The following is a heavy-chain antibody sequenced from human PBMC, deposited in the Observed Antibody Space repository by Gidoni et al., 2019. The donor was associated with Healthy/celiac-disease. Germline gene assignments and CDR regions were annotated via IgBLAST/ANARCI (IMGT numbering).Heavy chain of an antibody. Sequence: QLQLQESGPGLVKPSETLSLTCTVSGGSISSSSYYWGWIRQPPGKGLEWIGSIYYSGGTYYNPSLKSRVTISVDTSKNQFSLKLSSVTAADTAVYYCARHKYYDFWSGPLPHYFDYWGQGTLVTVSS. CDR2: IYYSGGT. CDR1: GGSISSSSYY. CDR3: ARHKYYDFWSGPLPHYFDY. V-gene: IGHV4-39*01. D-gene: IGHD3-3*01. J-gene: IGHJ4*02.